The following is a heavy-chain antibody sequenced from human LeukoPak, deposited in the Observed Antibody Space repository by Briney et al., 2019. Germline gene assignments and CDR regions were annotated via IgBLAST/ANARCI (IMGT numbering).Heavy chain of an antibody. CDR1: AFTFSSYA. CDR2: ISGSGGST. CDR3: AKDNDSSGSADY. V-gene: IGHV3-23*01. Sequence: GGSLRLSCAASAFTFSSYAMTWVRQAPGKGLEWVSAISGSGGSTYYADSVKGRFTISRDNSKNTLYLQMNSLRAEDTAVYYCAKDNDSSGSADYWGQGTLVTVSS. D-gene: IGHD3-22*01. J-gene: IGHJ4*02.